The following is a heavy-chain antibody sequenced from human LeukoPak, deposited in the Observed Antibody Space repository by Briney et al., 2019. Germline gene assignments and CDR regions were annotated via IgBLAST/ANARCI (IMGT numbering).Heavy chain of an antibody. J-gene: IGHJ4*02. CDR1: GFAFDDYA. D-gene: IGHD5-24*01. CDR2: ISGDGGNT. Sequence: GGSLRLSCAASGFAFDDYAMHWVRQAAGTGLEWVSLISGDGGNTYYADSVKGRFTISRDNSKNSLYLQMNSLRTEDTALYYCAKDIRGDGYNSRFDYWGQGTLVTVSP. V-gene: IGHV3-43*02. CDR3: AKDIRGDGYNSRFDY.